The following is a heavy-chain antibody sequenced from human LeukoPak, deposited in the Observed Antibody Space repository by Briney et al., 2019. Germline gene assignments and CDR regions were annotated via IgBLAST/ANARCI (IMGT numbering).Heavy chain of an antibody. V-gene: IGHV3-7*04. D-gene: IGHD2-15*01. CDR1: GFTFSIYW. CDR2: IKQDGSEK. J-gene: IGHJ4*02. Sequence: GGSLRLSCAASGFTFSIYWMSWVRQAPGKGLEWVANIKQDGSEKYYVDSVKGRFTISRDNAKNSLYLQMNSLRAEDTAVYYCARGGLFDYWGQGTLVTVSS. CDR3: ARGGLFDY.